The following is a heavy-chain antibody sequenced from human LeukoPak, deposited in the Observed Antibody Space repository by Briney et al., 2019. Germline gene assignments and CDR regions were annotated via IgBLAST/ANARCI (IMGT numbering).Heavy chain of an antibody. CDR2: IYYSGST. J-gene: IGHJ4*02. CDR3: ARSGPDYYGSGDFDY. Sequence: SETLSLTCTVSGGSISSYYWSWIRQPPGKGLEGIGYIYYSGSTNYNPSLKSRVTISVDTSKNQFSLKLSSVTAADTAVYYCARSGPDYYGSGDFDYWGQGTLVTVSS. D-gene: IGHD3-10*01. V-gene: IGHV4-59*01. CDR1: GGSISSYY.